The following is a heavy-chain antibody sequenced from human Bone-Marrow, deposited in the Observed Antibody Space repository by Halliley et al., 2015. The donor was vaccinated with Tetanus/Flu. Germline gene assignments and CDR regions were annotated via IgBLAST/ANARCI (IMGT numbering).Heavy chain of an antibody. V-gene: IGHV3-21*01. CDR1: GLTFSTYR. Sequence: SLRLSCAASGLTFSTYRINWVRQAPGKGLEWVSSISTNNSYVSYAGSVRGRFTISRGNAKTSLYLQMNTLRAEDTAVYYCASGRNFNYWGLGTLVTVSS. J-gene: IGHJ4*02. CDR2: ISTNNSYV. CDR3: ASGRNFNY.